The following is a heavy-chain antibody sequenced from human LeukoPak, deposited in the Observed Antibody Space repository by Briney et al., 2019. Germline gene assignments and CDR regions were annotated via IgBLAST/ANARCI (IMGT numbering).Heavy chain of an antibody. J-gene: IGHJ6*03. CDR1: GFTFSSYW. CDR3: AKPKGIVMTGWDYYRDV. V-gene: IGHV3-7*01. CDR2: IKQDGSNK. D-gene: IGHD3-16*02. Sequence: GGSLRLSCAASGFTFSSYWMSWVRQAPGKGLEWVANIKQDGSNKYYADSVKGRFTISRDNSKNTLYLQMNSLRAEDTAVYYCAKPKGIVMTGWDYYRDVWGKGTTVSISS.